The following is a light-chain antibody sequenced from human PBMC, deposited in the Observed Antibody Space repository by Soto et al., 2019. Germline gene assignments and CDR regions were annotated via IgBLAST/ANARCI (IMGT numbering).Light chain of an antibody. CDR1: SSDIAGSNY. V-gene: IGLV2-14*01. CDR2: EVT. Sequence: QSVLTQPASVSGSPGQSITISCTGTSSDIAGSNYVSWYQQHPGQVPKLIIFEVTTRPSGISDRFSGSKSGNTASLTISGLQADDEADYYCSSFTSSTTLYVFGAGTKVTVL. J-gene: IGLJ1*01. CDR3: SSFTSSTTLYV.